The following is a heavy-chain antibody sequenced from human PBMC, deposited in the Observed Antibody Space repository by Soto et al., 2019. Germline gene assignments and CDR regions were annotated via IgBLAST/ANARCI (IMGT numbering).Heavy chain of an antibody. D-gene: IGHD3-10*01. J-gene: IGHJ6*02. Sequence: PSETLSLTCAVSGGSISSGGYSWSWIRQPPGKGLEWIGYIYHSGSTYYNPSLKSRVTISVDRSKNQFSLKLSSVTAADTAVYYCARGVVGGSGSYYDYYGMDVWGQGTTVTVSS. CDR3: ARGVVGGSGSYYDYYGMDV. V-gene: IGHV4-30-2*01. CDR1: GGSISSGGYS. CDR2: IYHSGST.